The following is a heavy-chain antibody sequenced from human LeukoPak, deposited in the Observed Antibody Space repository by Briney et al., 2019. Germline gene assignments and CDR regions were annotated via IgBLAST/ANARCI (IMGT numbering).Heavy chain of an antibody. J-gene: IGHJ4*02. V-gene: IGHV1-2*02. CDR2: INPNSGGT. CDR1: GYTFTGYY. D-gene: IGHD3-10*01. CDR3: ASVKGGSGSYYNGDGGDLDY. Sequence: ASVKVSCKASGYTFTGYYMHWVRQAPGQGLEWMGWINPNSGGTNYAQKFQGRVTMTRDTSISTAYMELSRLRSDDTAVYYCASVKGGSGSYYNGDGGDLDYWDQGTLVTVSS.